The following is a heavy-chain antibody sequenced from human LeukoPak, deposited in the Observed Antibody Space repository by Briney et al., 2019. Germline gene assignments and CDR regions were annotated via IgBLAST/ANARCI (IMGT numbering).Heavy chain of an antibody. CDR2: NNGDGSTT. D-gene: IGHD2-15*01. J-gene: IGHJ5*02. V-gene: IGHV3-74*01. Sequence: PGGSLRLSCVASGFSPSGYWMYWVRQAPGKGLMYISRNNGDGSTTNYADVVKGRFTMSRDNVKNTLYLQVNSLRVEDTAVYYCARDPRNVGLAPWGQGTLVTVSS. CDR1: GFSPSGYW. CDR3: ARDPRNVGLAP.